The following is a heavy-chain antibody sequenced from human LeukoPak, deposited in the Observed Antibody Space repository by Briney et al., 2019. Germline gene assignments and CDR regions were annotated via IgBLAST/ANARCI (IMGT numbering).Heavy chain of an antibody. Sequence: ASVKVSCKASGYTFTSYSISWVRQAPGQGLEWMGWISPYNGNTNYVQKLQGRVTMTTDTSTNTAYMELRSLRSDDTAVYYCARDLTFYSPWGQGTLVTVSS. CDR2: ISPYNGNT. CDR1: GYTFTSYS. J-gene: IGHJ5*02. D-gene: IGHD1-26*01. V-gene: IGHV1-18*04. CDR3: ARDLTFYSP.